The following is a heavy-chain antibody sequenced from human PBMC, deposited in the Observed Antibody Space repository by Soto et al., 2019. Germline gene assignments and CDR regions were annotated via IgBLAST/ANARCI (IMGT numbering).Heavy chain of an antibody. D-gene: IGHD2-2*01. CDR3: TRSTLPSF. V-gene: IGHV4-59*01. CDR2: VYYDGST. CDR1: GGSLSNFF. Sequence: SETLSHTCTVSGGSLSNFFWTWIRPPPEKGLEWIGNVYYDGSTNYNPSLKSRVTISVDTSKNQFSLKLSSVTVVETAVYFCTRSTLPSFWVKGTLDTVPP. J-gene: IGHJ4*02.